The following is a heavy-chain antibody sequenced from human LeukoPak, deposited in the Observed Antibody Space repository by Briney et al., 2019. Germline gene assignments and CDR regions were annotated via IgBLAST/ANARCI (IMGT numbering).Heavy chain of an antibody. CDR1: GGSISSSSYY. D-gene: IGHD2-15*01. CDR3: ARSGLYCSGGSGYSDY. CDR2: TYYSGST. J-gene: IGHJ4*02. V-gene: IGHV4-39*07. Sequence: SETLSLTCTVSGGSISSSSYYWGWIRQPPGKGLEWIGSTYYSGSTYYNPFLKSRVTISVDTSKNQFSLQLNSVTPEDTAVYYCARSGLYCSGGSGYSDYWGQGTLVTVSS.